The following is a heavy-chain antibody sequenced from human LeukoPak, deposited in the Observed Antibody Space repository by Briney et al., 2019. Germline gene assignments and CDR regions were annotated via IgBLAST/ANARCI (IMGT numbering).Heavy chain of an antibody. CDR3: ARGGYGDDFDY. Sequence: SETLSLSCTVSGGSISSGSYYWSWIRQPAGKGLEWIGRIYTSGSTNYNPSLKSRVTISVDTSKNQFSLKLSSVTAADTAVYYCARGGYGDDFDYWGQGTLVTVSS. V-gene: IGHV4-61*02. CDR2: IYTSGST. J-gene: IGHJ4*02. D-gene: IGHD4-17*01. CDR1: GGSISSGSYY.